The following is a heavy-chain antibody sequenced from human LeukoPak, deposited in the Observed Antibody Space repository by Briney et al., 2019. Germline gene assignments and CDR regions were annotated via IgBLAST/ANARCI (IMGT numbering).Heavy chain of an antibody. Sequence: SETLSLTCAVYGGSFSGYYWSWIRQPPGKGLEWIGEINHSGSTNYNPSLKSRVTMSVDTSKNQFSLKLSSVTAADTAVYYCARVYYYDSIDAFDIWGQGTMVTVSS. CDR1: GGSFSGYY. V-gene: IGHV4-34*01. CDR2: INHSGST. D-gene: IGHD3-22*01. J-gene: IGHJ3*02. CDR3: ARVYYYDSIDAFDI.